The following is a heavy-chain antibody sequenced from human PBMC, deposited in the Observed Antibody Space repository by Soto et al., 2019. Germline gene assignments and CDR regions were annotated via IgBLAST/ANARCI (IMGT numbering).Heavy chain of an antibody. V-gene: IGHV1-18*01. D-gene: IGHD3-16*01. CDR1: GYTFTRYG. Sequence: QVQLVQSGAEVKNPGASVKVSCKASGYTFTRYGIGWARQAPGQGLEWMGWINTYNGNTNYAQNVQGRVTLTTDTSTSTAYMELRSLRSNDTAIYYWAIVDVYVTPSPQDVWGQGTTVIVSS. CDR3: AIVDVYVTPSPQDV. J-gene: IGHJ6*02. CDR2: INTYNGNT.